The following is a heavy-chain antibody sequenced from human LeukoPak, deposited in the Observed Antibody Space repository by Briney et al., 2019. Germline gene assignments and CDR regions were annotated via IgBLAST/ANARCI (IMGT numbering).Heavy chain of an antibody. J-gene: IGHJ4*02. V-gene: IGHV3-48*03. Sequence: PGGSLRLCCAASGFTFSSYEMNWVRQAPGKGLEWVSYISSSGSTIYYADSVKGRFTISRDNAKNSLYLQMNSLRAEDTAVYYCAREMRSDCSGGSCYPQFDYWGQGTLVTVSS. D-gene: IGHD2-15*01. CDR2: ISSSGSTI. CDR1: GFTFSSYE. CDR3: AREMRSDCSGGSCYPQFDY.